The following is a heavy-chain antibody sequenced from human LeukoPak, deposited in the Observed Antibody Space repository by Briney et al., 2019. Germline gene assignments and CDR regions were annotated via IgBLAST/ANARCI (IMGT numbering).Heavy chain of an antibody. CDR1: GFTFSSYA. J-gene: IGHJ4*02. V-gene: IGHV3-30-3*01. CDR3: AKDRWVGIAAAGTSY. Sequence: GGSLRLSCAASGFTFSSYAMHWVRQAPGKGLEWVAVISYDGSNKYYADSVKGRFTISRDNSKNTLYLQMNSLRAEDTAVYYCAKDRWVGIAAAGTSYWGQGTLVTVSS. CDR2: ISYDGSNK. D-gene: IGHD6-13*01.